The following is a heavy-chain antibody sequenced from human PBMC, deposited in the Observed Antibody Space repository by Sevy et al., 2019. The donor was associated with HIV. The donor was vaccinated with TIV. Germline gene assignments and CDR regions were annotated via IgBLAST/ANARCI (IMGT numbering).Heavy chain of an antibody. J-gene: IGHJ3*02. CDR1: GYTFTGYY. V-gene: IGHV1-2*02. CDR3: ARQRVTYYYDSSGRRDAFDI. Sequence: ASVKVSCKASGYTFTGYYMHWVRQAPGQGLEWMGWINPNRGGTNYAQKFQGRVTMTRDTSISTAYMELSRLRSDDTAVYYCARQRVTYYYDSSGRRDAFDIWGQGTMVTVSS. CDR2: INPNRGGT. D-gene: IGHD3-22*01.